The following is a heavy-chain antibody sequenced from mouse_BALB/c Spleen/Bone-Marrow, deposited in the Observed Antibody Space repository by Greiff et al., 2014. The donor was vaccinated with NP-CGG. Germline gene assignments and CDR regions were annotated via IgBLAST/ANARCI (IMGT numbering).Heavy chain of an antibody. D-gene: IGHD2-10*02. CDR1: GFTFSSFG. Sequence: EVKLVESGGGLVQPGGSRKLSCAASGFTFSSFGMHWVRQAPEKGLEWVAYISSGSSTIYYADTVKGRFTISRDNPKNTLFLQMTGLRSEDTAMYYCAREYGNCWFAYWGQGTLVTVSA. CDR2: ISSGSSTI. CDR3: AREYGNCWFAY. J-gene: IGHJ3*01. V-gene: IGHV5-17*02.